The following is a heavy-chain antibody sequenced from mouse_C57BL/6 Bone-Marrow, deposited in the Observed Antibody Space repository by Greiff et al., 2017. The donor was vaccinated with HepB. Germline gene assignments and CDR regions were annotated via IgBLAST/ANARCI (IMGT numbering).Heavy chain of an antibody. CDR3: ARRRGEDYYGSLNLYYFDY. CDR1: GYTFTSYW. CDR2: IHPNSGST. V-gene: IGHV1-64*01. Sequence: QVQLQQPGAELVKPGASVKLSCKASGYTFTSYWMHWVKQRPGQGLEWIGMIHPNSGSTNYNEKFKSKAPLTVDKSSSTAYMQHSSLTSEDSAVYYCARRRGEDYYGSLNLYYFDYWGQGTTLTVSS. J-gene: IGHJ2*01. D-gene: IGHD1-1*01.